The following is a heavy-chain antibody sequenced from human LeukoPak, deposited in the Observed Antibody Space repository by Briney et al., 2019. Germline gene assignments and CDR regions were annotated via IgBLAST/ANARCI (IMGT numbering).Heavy chain of an antibody. CDR3: AKVRSSGWYSNQGGY. J-gene: IGHJ4*02. CDR1: GFTFSSYA. CDR2: ISGSGGST. D-gene: IGHD6-19*01. V-gene: IGHV3-23*01. Sequence: GGSLRLSCAASGFTFSSYAVSWVRQAPGKGLEWVSAISGSGGSTYYADSVKGRFTISRDNSKNTLYLQMNSLRAEDTAVYYCAKVRSSGWYSNQGGYWGQGTLVTVSS.